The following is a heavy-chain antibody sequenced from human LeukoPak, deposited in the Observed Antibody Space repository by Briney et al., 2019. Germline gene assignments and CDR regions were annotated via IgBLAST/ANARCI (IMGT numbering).Heavy chain of an antibody. CDR2: ISGTTDTT. CDR1: GFTLSNYA. J-gene: IGHJ4*02. V-gene: IGHV3-23*01. CDR3: AKDGGDSYGHELFDY. Sequence: GGSLRLSCAGSGFTLSNYAMSWVRQAPGKGLEWVSLISGTTDTTYYADFVKGRFTISRDNSKNTLYLQMNSLRAEDTAVYYCAKDGGDSYGHELFDYRGQGTLVTVSS. D-gene: IGHD5-18*01.